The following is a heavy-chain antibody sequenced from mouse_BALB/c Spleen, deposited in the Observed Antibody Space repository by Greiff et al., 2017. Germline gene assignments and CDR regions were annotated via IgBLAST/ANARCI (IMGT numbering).Heavy chain of an antibody. CDR1: GFTFSSYA. CDR2: ISSGGSYT. V-gene: IGHV5-9-4*01. CDR3: ARVFYYYGSSSGYAMDD. Sequence: EVKLMESGGGLVKPGGSLKLSCAASGFTFSSYAMSWVRQSPEKRLEWVAEISSGGSYTYYPDTVTGRFTISRDNAKNTLYLEMSSLRSEDTAMYYCARVFYYYGSSSGYAMDDWGQGTSVTVSS. J-gene: IGHJ4*01. D-gene: IGHD1-1*01.